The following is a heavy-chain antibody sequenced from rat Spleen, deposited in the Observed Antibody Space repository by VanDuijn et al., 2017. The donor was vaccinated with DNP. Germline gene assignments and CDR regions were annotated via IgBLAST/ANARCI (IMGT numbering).Heavy chain of an antibody. V-gene: IGHV5-20*01. CDR2: ISYDGGST. CDR3: ATPYRD. J-gene: IGHJ2*01. D-gene: IGHD1-5*01. CDR1: GFTFRDYG. Sequence: EVQLVETGGGLVQPGRSMKLSCVASGFTFRDYGMAWVLQAPTKGLEWVASISYDGGSTNYRDSVKGRFTISRDNAKSTLYLQMDSLRSEDTATYYCATPYRDWGQGVMVTVSS.